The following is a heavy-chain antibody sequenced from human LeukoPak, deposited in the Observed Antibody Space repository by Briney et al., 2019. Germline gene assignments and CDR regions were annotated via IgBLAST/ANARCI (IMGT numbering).Heavy chain of an antibody. CDR3: ASCIVVVVAATCYDFDY. J-gene: IGHJ4*02. CDR1: GFKFTGYD. CDR2: MNPNNGKT. Sequence: GASVKVSCKASGFKFTGYDINWVRQASGRGLEWMGWMNPNNGKTGYAQKFQDRVTMTRDTSTSTAYMELRGLRSEDTAVYYCASCIVVVVAATCYDFDYWGQGTLVTVSS. D-gene: IGHD2-15*01. V-gene: IGHV1-8*01.